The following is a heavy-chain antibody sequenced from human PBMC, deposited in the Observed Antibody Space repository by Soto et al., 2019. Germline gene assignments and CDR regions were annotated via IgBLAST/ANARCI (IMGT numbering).Heavy chain of an antibody. Sequence: PSETLSLTCTVSGDSINNYYWRWMRLPAGKGLEWIGRIYSNGNTYYNPSLKSRFSMSVDTSKNQFSLILKTVTAADTAGYYCARGGAVATTAHFDHWGQGTLVTVSS. J-gene: IGHJ4*02. D-gene: IGHD5-12*01. CDR2: IYSNGNT. CDR1: GDSINNYY. V-gene: IGHV4-4*07. CDR3: ARGGAVATTAHFDH.